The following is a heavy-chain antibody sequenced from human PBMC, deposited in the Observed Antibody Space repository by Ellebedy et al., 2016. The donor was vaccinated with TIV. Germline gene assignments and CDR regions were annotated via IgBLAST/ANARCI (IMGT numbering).Heavy chain of an antibody. CDR3: ARQSVAGSY. V-gene: IGHV4-59*04. D-gene: IGHD6-19*01. J-gene: IGHJ4*02. Sequence: MPSETLSLTCTVSGGSISSYYWSWIRQPPGKGLEWIGYIYYSGSTYYNPSLKSRVTISVDTSKNQFSLKLSSVTAADTAVYYCARQSVAGSYWGQGTLVTVSS. CDR1: GGSISSYY. CDR2: IYYSGST.